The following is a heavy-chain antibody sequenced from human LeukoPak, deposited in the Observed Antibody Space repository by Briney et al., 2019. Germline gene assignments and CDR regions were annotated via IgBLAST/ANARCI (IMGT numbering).Heavy chain of an antibody. CDR1: GDTFPSYG. Sequence: GASVKVSCRASGDTFPSYGINWVRQAPGQGLQWMGWISTYNGDTNYTQKLQGRIAMTIDTSTSTAYMELRSLRSDDTAVYYCARTWTRSTVKTAWFDPWGQGTLVTVSS. CDR3: ARTWTRSTVKTAWFDP. V-gene: IGHV1-18*01. J-gene: IGHJ5*02. CDR2: ISTYNGDT. D-gene: IGHD4-17*01.